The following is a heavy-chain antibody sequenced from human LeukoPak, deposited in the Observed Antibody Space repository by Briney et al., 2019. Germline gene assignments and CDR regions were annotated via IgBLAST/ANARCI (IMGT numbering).Heavy chain of an antibody. CDR3: AKQGYTTSWLCFDS. V-gene: IGHV3-23*01. CDR1: GFTFSNYA. Sequence: GGSLRLSCAASGFTFSNYAMSWVRQAPGKGLEWVSVIGGSDGRTYYADSVKGRFTISRDNSKNTLYLHMNILRAEDTAVYSCAKQGYTTSWLCFDSWGQGALVTVSS. CDR2: IGGSDGRT. J-gene: IGHJ4*02. D-gene: IGHD6-13*01.